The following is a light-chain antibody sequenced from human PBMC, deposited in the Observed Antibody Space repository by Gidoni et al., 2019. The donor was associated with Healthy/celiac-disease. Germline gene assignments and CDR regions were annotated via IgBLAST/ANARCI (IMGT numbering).Light chain of an antibody. V-gene: IGKV3-11*01. CDR3: QQRSNWPPIT. CDR2: EAS. J-gene: IGKJ5*01. CDR1: QSVSSH. Sequence: EIMLTQSPATLSLSPGERATLSCRASQSVSSHLAWYQQKPGQAPRLLIYEASNRATGIPARCSGSGSGTDFTLTISSLEPEDFAVYYCQQRSNWPPITFGQGTRLEIK.